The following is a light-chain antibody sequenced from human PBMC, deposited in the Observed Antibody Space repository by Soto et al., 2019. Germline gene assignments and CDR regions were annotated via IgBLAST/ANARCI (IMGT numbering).Light chain of an antibody. Sequence: QSALTQPASVSGSPGQSIAISCTGTSTDVGGYNYVSWYQQHPGKAPKLLINDFSNRPSGVSSRFSGSKSGNTASLTLSGLQAEDEADYYGSSYTISSTYVFGTGTQLTVL. CDR1: STDVGGYNY. CDR2: DFS. CDR3: SSYTISSTYV. J-gene: IGLJ1*01. V-gene: IGLV2-14*01.